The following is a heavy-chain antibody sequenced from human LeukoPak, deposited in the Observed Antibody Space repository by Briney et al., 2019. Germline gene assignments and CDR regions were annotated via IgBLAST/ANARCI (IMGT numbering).Heavy chain of an antibody. CDR1: GGSISSYY. V-gene: IGHV4-39*07. D-gene: IGHD3-22*01. CDR2: IYYSGST. CDR3: AREEFYDSSGYSPPIYYYYYYMDV. Sequence: SETLSLTCTVSGGSISSYYWGWIRQPPGKGLEWIGSIYYSGSTYYNPSLKSRVTISVDTSKNQFSLKLSSVTAADTAVYYCAREEFYDSSGYSPPIYYYYYYMDVWGKGTTVTVSS. J-gene: IGHJ6*03.